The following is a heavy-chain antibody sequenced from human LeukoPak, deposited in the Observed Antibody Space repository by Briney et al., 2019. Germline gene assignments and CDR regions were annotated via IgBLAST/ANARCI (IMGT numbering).Heavy chain of an antibody. D-gene: IGHD3-22*01. Sequence: PSETLSLTCTVSGGSISSSSYYWGWIRQPPGKGLEWIGSIYYSGSTYYNPSLKSRVTISVDTSKNQFSLKLSSVTAAYTAVYYCASLQGYDSSGYYYALSYYYYMDVWGKGTTATVSS. CDR3: ASLQGYDSSGYYYALSYYYYMDV. CDR1: GGSISSSSYY. CDR2: IYYSGST. J-gene: IGHJ6*03. V-gene: IGHV4-39*01.